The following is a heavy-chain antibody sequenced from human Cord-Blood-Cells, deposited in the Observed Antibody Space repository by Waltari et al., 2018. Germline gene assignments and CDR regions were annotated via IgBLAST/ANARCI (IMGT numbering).Heavy chain of an antibody. Sequence: QVQLVQSGAGVKKPGASVTVSCKASGYTFTSYDINWVRQATGQGLEWMGWMNPKCGNTGYAQKFQCRVTITRNTSISTAYMELSSLRSEDTAVYYCAVGIYYYYGMDVWGQGTTVTVSS. D-gene: IGHD7-27*01. CDR2: MNPKCGNT. J-gene: IGHJ6*02. CDR1: GYTFTSYD. CDR3: AVGIYYYYGMDV. V-gene: IGHV1-8*01.